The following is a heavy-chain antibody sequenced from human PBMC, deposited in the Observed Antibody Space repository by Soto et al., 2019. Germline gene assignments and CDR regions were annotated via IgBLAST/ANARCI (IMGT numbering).Heavy chain of an antibody. J-gene: IGHJ2*01. V-gene: IGHV3-23*01. CDR1: GFTFRSYA. Sequence: DVQLLESGGGLVQPGGSLRLSCAASGFTFRSYAMSWVRQAPGKGLEWVSGISGSGISTHYADSVKGRFTVSRDNSKNTLYLQMNSLRAEDTAVYNCAKEPVGPDWYFDLWGRGTLDTVSS. CDR3: AKEPVGPDWYFDL. CDR2: ISGSGIST.